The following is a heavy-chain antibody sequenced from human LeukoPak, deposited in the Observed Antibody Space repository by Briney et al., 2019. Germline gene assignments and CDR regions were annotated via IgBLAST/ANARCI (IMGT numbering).Heavy chain of an antibody. J-gene: IGHJ4*02. Sequence: QPGGSLRLSCAASGFTFSSYAMSWVRQAPGKGLEWVSAISGSGGSTYYADSVKGRFTISRDNSKNTLYLQMNSLRAEDTAVYYCAKDPPFCSGGSWYSGPDYWGQGTLVTVSS. V-gene: IGHV3-23*01. D-gene: IGHD2-15*01. CDR3: AKDPPFCSGGSWYSGPDY. CDR2: ISGSGGST. CDR1: GFTFSSYA.